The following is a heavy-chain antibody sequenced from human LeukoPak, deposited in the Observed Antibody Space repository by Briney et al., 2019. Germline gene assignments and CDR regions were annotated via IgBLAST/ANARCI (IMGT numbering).Heavy chain of an antibody. J-gene: IGHJ4*02. CDR1: GGTFSSYA. Sequence: GASVKVSCKASGGTFSSYAISWLRQTPGQGLEWMGGIIPIFGTANYAQKFQGRVTITADESTSTAYMELSSLRSEDTAVYYCARDRFYSSGYYHFDYWGQGTLVTVSS. D-gene: IGHD3-22*01. CDR2: IIPIFGTA. CDR3: ARDRFYSSGYYHFDY. V-gene: IGHV1-69*13.